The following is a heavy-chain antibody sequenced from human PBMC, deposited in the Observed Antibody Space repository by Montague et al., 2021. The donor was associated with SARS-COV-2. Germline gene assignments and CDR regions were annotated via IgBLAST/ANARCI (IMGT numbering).Heavy chain of an antibody. J-gene: IGHJ6*02. D-gene: IGHD6-19*01. V-gene: IGHV6-1*01. Sequence: CAISGDSVSSNRAAWNWIRQSPSRDLEWLGRTYYRSKWYNEYAVSVNSRITINPDTSKNQFSLQVNSVTPEDTAVYYCARGADRYYFYGMDVWGQGTTVTVSS. CDR3: ARGADRYYFYGMDV. CDR2: TYYRSKWYN. CDR1: GDSVSSNRAA.